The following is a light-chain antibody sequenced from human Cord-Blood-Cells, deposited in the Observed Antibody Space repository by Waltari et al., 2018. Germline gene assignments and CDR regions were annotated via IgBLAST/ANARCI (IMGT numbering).Light chain of an antibody. J-gene: IGKJ4*01. CDR1: QSISSY. CDR2: AAS. V-gene: IGKV1-39*01. CDR3: QQSYSTPLT. Sequence: DIQMTQYPSSLSASVGDRVPITCRASQSISSYLNWNHQKPGKAPKLLIYAASSLQSGVPSRVSGSGSGTDFTLTISSLQPEDFATYYCQQSYSTPLTFGGGTKVEIK.